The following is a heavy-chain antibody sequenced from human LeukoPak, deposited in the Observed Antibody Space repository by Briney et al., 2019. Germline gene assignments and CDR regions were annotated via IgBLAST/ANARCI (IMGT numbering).Heavy chain of an antibody. D-gene: IGHD2-2*01. CDR3: VKGYCSSTSCEGVVFDI. V-gene: IGHV3-11*01. Sequence: KAGGSLRLSCAASGFTFSDYYMSWIRQAPGKGLEWVSYISSSGSTIYYADSVKGRFTISRDNAKNSLYLQMNSLRAEDTAVYYCVKGYCSSTSCEGVVFDIWGQGTMVTVSS. CDR1: GFTFSDYY. J-gene: IGHJ3*02. CDR2: ISSSGSTI.